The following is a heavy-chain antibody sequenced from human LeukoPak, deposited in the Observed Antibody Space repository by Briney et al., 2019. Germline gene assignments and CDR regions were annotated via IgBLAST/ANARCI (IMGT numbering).Heavy chain of an antibody. J-gene: IGHJ6*02. CDR2: ISAYNGNT. D-gene: IGHD3-10*01. CDR3: ARDCFGVQGVKSTGYYYYYGMDV. Sequence: ASVKVSCKASGYTFTSYGISWVRQAPGQGLEWMGWISAYNGNTNYAQKLQGRVTMTTDTSTSTAYMELRSLRSDDTAVYYCARDCFGVQGVKSTGYYYYYGMDVWGQGTTVTVSS. V-gene: IGHV1-18*01. CDR1: GYTFTSYG.